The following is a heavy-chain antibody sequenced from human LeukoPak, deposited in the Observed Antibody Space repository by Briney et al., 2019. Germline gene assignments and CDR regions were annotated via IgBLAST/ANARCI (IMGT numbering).Heavy chain of an antibody. V-gene: IGHV3-23*01. CDR1: GFTFSNYA. J-gene: IGHJ4*02. Sequence: GGSLRLSCAASGFTFSNYAMSWVRQAPGKGLEWVSAISGSGSNTYCADSVKGRFTISRDNSKSTLSLQMNSLRAEDTAVYYCAAQTYCSGGSCPDYWGQGTLVTVSS. CDR2: ISGSGSNT. D-gene: IGHD2-15*01. CDR3: AAQTYCSGGSCPDY.